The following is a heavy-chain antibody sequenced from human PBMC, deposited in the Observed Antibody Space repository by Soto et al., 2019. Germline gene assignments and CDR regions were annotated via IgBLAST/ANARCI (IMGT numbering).Heavy chain of an antibody. D-gene: IGHD2-21*01. CDR1: GFTFSDYY. CDR3: ARELPEYYYYGMDV. V-gene: IGHV3-11*01. CDR2: ISSSGSTI. Sequence: GGSLRLSCAASGFTFSDYYMSWIRQAPGKGLEWVSYISSSGSTIYYADSVKGRFTISRDNAKNSLYLQMNSLRAEDTAVYYCARELPEYYYYGMDVWGQGTTVTVSS. J-gene: IGHJ6*02.